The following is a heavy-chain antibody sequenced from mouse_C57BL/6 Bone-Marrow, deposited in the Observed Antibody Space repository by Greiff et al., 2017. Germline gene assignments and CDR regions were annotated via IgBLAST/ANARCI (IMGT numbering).Heavy chain of an antibody. CDR3: SRVNFDY. CDR2: IDPSDSYT. V-gene: IGHV1-69*01. Sequence: QVQLQQPGAELVMPGASVKLSCKASGYTFTSYWMHWVKQRPGQGLEWIGEIDPSDSYTNYNQKFKGKSTLTVDKSSSTAYMHLSSLTSEDSAVYYCSRVNFDYWGHGTTLTVSS. CDR1: GYTFTSYW. J-gene: IGHJ2*01.